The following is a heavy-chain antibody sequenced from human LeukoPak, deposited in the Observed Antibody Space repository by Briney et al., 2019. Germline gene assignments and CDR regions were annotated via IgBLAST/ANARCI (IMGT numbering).Heavy chain of an antibody. CDR2: ISGSGGST. J-gene: IGHJ4*02. CDR3: AKVRTYYYDSSGFDY. D-gene: IGHD3-22*01. V-gene: IGHV3-23*01. CDR1: GFTFSNYG. Sequence: GGSLRLSCAASGFTFSNYGMSWVRQAPGKGLEWVSAISGSGGSTYYADSVKGRFTISRDNSKNTLYLQMNSLRAEDTAVYYCAKVRTYYYDSSGFDYWGQGTLVTVSS.